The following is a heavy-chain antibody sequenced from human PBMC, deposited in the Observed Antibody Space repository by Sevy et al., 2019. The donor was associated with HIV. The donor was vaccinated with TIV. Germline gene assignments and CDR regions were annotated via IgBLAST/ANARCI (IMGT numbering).Heavy chain of an antibody. V-gene: IGHV3-33*01. J-gene: IGHJ5*01. CDR1: GFTFRSFS. CDR2: IWYDGRTK. Sequence: GGSLRLSCSASGFTFRSFSMHWVRQAPGKGLEWVAAIWYDGRTKQYADSVKGRFTISRDNSKNMLNLEMNSLRPEDTALYFCARDSARVIVPTAGFDSWGQGTVVTVSS. CDR3: ARDSARVIVPTAGFDS. D-gene: IGHD1-1*01.